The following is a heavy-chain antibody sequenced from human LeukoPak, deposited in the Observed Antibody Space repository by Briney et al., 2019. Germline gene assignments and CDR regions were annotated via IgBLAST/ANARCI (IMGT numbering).Heavy chain of an antibody. CDR3: ARAHSSSWSKGTHFDY. V-gene: IGHV4-34*01. Sequence: SETLSLTCAVYGGSSSGYYWSWIRQPPGKGLEWIGEINHSGSTNYNPSLKSRVTISVDTSKNQFSLKLSSVTAADTAVYYCARAHSSSWSKGTHFDYWGQGTLVTVSS. CDR1: GGSSSGYY. CDR2: INHSGST. J-gene: IGHJ4*02. D-gene: IGHD6-13*01.